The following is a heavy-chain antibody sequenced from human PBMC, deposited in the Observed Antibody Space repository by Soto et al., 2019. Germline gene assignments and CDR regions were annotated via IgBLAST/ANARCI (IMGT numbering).Heavy chain of an antibody. CDR3: ARQGYDFWSGYYIDYYYYGMDV. CDR1: GGSISSSSYY. CDR2: IYYSGST. V-gene: IGHV4-39*01. D-gene: IGHD3-3*01. J-gene: IGHJ6*02. Sequence: TSETLSLTCTVSGGSISSSSYYWGWIRQPPGKGLEWIGSIYYSGSTYYNPSLKSRVTISVDTSKNQFSLKLSSVTAADTAVYYCARQGYDFWSGYYIDYYYYGMDVWGQGTTVTVS.